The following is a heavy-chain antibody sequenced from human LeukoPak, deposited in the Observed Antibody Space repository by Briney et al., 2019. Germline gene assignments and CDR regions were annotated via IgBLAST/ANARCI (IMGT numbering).Heavy chain of an antibody. CDR2: INSDGSST. J-gene: IGHJ5*02. CDR3: ATNMVRGVIIKSNWFDP. Sequence: PGGSLRLSCAASGFTFSSYWMHWVRQAPGKGLVWVSRINSDGSSTSYADSVKGRFTISRDNAKNTLYLQMNSLRAEDTAVYYCATNMVRGVIIKSNWFDPWGQGTLVTVSS. CDR1: GFTFSSYW. V-gene: IGHV3-74*01. D-gene: IGHD3-10*01.